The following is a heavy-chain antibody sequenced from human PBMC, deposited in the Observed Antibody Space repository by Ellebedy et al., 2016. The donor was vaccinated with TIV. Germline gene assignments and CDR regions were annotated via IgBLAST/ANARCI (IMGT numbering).Heavy chain of an antibody. CDR2: IKQDGSEK. J-gene: IGHJ4*02. Sequence: GESLKISCAASGFTFSSYWMSWVRQAPGKGLEWVANIKQDGSEKYYVDSVKGRFTISRDNAKNSLYLQMNSLRAEDTAVYYCVRGQSSGVGAPYWGQGTLVTVAS. V-gene: IGHV3-7*02. CDR3: VRGQSSGVGAPY. CDR1: GFTFSSYW. D-gene: IGHD1-26*01.